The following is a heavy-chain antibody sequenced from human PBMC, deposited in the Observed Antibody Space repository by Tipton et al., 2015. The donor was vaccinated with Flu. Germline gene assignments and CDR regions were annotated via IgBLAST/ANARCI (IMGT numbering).Heavy chain of an antibody. Sequence: TLSLTCTVSGGSISSSSYHWGWIRQPPGKGLEWIGSIYYSGSTYYNPSLKSRVTISVDTSKNQFSLKLSSVTAADTAVYYCARVRAIYYDSSGLSPGYFDYWGQGTLVTVSS. CDR2: IYYSGST. D-gene: IGHD3-22*01. CDR3: ARVRAIYYDSSGLSPGYFDY. J-gene: IGHJ4*02. V-gene: IGHV4-39*07. CDR1: GGSISSSSYH.